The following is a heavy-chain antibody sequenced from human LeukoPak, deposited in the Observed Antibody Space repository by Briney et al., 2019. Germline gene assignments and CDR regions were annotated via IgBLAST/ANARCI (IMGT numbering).Heavy chain of an antibody. CDR1: GFTFSSYA. V-gene: IGHV3-23*01. CDR2: IRGSGGGT. CDR3: ARVTTGTTIDY. Sequence: GGSLRLSCAASGFTFSSYAMSWVRQAPGKGLEWVSAIRGSGGGTNYGDSVKGRFTISRDNSKNTLYLQMNSLRAEDTAVYYCARVTTGTTIDYWGQGTLVTVSS. J-gene: IGHJ4*02. D-gene: IGHD1-1*01.